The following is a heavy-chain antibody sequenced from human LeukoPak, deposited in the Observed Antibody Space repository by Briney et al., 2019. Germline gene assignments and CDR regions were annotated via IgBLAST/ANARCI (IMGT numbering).Heavy chain of an antibody. CDR2: MNSNSGNT. D-gene: IGHD2-21*01. Sequence: ASVKVSCKASGYTFTSCDINWVRQATGQGLEWMGWMNSNSGNTGYGQSFQGRMTMTRDISIGTAYVELRNLTSENTAIYYCTRGSCGRLDNWGQGTLVTVSA. V-gene: IGHV1-8*01. CDR1: GYTFTSCD. CDR3: TRGSCGRLDN. J-gene: IGHJ4*02.